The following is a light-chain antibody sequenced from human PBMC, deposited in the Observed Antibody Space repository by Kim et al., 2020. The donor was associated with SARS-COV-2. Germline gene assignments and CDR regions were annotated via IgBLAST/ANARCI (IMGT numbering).Light chain of an antibody. CDR2: GVS. CDR1: QSVSSSY. CDR3: QQYRSSPYT. V-gene: IGKV3-20*01. J-gene: IGKJ2*01. Sequence: SLSPGERATLSCRASQSVSSSYLAWYQHKPGQAPRLLIYGVSSRATGIPDRFSGSGSGTEFALTISRLEPEDFAVYYCQQYRSSPYTFGQGTKLEI.